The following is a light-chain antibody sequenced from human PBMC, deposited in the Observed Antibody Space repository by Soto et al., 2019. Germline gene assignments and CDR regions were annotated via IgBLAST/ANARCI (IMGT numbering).Light chain of an antibody. CDR3: QQYSSWPPFT. J-gene: IGKJ5*01. Sequence: EIVMTQSPLTLPVTPGEPASISCRASQSVSSKLAWYQQKPGQAPRLLIYDTSTRATGIPARFSGSGSGTEFTLTISSLQSEDFAVYYCQQYSSWPPFTFGQGTRLEI. CDR1: QSVSSK. CDR2: DTS. V-gene: IGKV3-15*01.